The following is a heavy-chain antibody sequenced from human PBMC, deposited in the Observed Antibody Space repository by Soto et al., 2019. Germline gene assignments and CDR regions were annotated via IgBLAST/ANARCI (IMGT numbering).Heavy chain of an antibody. CDR2: IIHILGIA. V-gene: IGHV1-69*08. Sequence: QVQLVQSGAEVKKPGSSVKVSCKASGGTFSSYTIIWVRQAPGQGHEWMGRIIHILGIANYAQKFQGRVTITGDKSRSTAYRELSSLRSEDTGVYYCARDGVEMATGNWFDPWGLRTMETVSS. CDR1: GGTFSSYT. CDR3: ARDGVEMATGNWFDP. D-gene: IGHD5-12*01. J-gene: IGHJ5*02.